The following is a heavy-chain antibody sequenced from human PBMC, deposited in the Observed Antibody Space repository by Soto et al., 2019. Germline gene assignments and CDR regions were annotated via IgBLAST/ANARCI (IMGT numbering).Heavy chain of an antibody. J-gene: IGHJ5*02. CDR1: GYTFTSYD. D-gene: IGHD1-20*01. V-gene: IGHV1-8*01. CDR3: ARATNWKWAAHRSGFDP. Sequence: QVQLVQSGAEVKKPGASVKVSCKASGYTFTSYDINWVRQATGQGLEWMGWMNPNSGNTGYAQKFQGRVTMTRNTSISTXYMEPSRLRSEDTAVCYCARATNWKWAAHRSGFDPWGQGTLVTVSS. CDR2: MNPNSGNT.